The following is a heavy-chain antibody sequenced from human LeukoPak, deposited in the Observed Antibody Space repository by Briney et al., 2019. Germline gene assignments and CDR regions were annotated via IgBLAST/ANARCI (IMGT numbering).Heavy chain of an antibody. CDR3: AKNRGHCVDGVCHNYYYMDV. D-gene: IGHD2-8*02. V-gene: IGHV3-23*01. J-gene: IGHJ6*03. CDR1: GFTFSSFA. CDR2: VSGSAGRT. Sequence: GGSLRLSCAASGFTFSSFATTWVRQAPGKGLEWGSTVSGSAGRTDYADSVKGRFTISRDNLKNTLYLQMNGLRAEDTAVYYCAKNRGHCVDGVCHNYYYMDVWGRGTTVTVSS.